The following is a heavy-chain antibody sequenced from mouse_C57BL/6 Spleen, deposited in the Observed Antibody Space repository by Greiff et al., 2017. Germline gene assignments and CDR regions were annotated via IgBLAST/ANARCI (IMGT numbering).Heavy chain of an antibody. CDR2: ISSGGSYT. J-gene: IGHJ2*01. Sequence: EVKLMESGGDLVKPGGSLKLSCAASGFTFSSYGMSWVRQTPDTRLEWVATISSGGSYTYYPDSVKGRFTISRDNAKNTLYLQMSSLKSEDTAMYYCARHALSGPYYFDYWGQGTTLTVSS. CDR3: ARHALSGPYYFDY. CDR1: GFTFSSYG. D-gene: IGHD4-1*01. V-gene: IGHV5-6*01.